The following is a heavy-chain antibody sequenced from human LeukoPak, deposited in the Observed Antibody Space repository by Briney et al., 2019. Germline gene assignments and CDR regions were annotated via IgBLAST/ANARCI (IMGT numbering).Heavy chain of an antibody. V-gene: IGHV1-69*05. CDR2: IIPIFGTA. J-gene: IGHJ1*01. CDR3: ASGPRDFWSGYYEYFQH. CDR1: GGTFSSYA. Sequence: GASVKVSCKASGGTFSSYAISWVRQAPGQGLEWMGGIIPIFGTANYAQKFQGRVTITTDESTSTAYMELSGLRSEDTAVYYCASGPRDFWSGYYEYFQHWGQGTLVTVSS. D-gene: IGHD3-3*01.